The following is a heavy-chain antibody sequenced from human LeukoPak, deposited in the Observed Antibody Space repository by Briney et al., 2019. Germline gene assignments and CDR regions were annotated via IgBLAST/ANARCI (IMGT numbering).Heavy chain of an antibody. D-gene: IGHD3-22*01. CDR3: ATLGGLYYESHGYPDFDH. CDR2: INQSGST. V-gene: IGHV4-34*01. CDR1: GGSLSPYY. Sequence: PSETLSLTCSVSGGSLSPYYWSWIRQPPGGGLEWLGEINQSGSTNYNPSLKSRVTISVEKFKNQFSLEVTSVTAAHTAIYYCATLGGLYYESHGYPDFDHWGQGTLVTVSS. J-gene: IGHJ4*02.